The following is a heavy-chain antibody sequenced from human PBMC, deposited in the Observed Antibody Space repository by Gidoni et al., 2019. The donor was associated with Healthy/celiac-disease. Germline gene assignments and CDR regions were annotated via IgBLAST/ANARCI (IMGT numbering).Heavy chain of an antibody. CDR1: GFTFSRYG. V-gene: IGHV3-30*18. Sequence: QVQLVESGGGVVQPGRSLGLSCAASGFTFSRYGMPWVRQAPGKGLEWVAVISYDGSNKYYADSVKGRFTISRDNSKNTLYLQMNSLRAEDTAVYYCAKGEPYYYDSSGYLSDAFDIWGQGTMVTVSS. CDR3: AKGEPYYYDSSGYLSDAFDI. D-gene: IGHD3-22*01. CDR2: ISYDGSNK. J-gene: IGHJ3*02.